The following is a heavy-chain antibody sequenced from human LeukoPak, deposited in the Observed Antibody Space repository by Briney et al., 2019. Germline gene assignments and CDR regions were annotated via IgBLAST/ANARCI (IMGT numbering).Heavy chain of an antibody. J-gene: IGHJ5*02. D-gene: IGHD6-19*01. CDR2: ISWNSGSI. CDR3: AKGRIAVAGMRGDWFDP. CDR1: GFTFDDYA. V-gene: IGHV3-9*01. Sequence: GGSLRLSCAASGFTFDDYAMHWVRQAPGKGLEWVSGISWNSGSIGYADSVKGRFTISRDNAKNSLYLQMNSLRAEHTALYYCAKGRIAVAGMRGDWFDPWGQGTLVTVSS.